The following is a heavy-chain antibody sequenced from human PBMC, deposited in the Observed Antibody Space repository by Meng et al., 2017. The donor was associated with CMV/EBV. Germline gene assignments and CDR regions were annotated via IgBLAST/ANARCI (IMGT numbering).Heavy chain of an antibody. CDR3: ARGRRVFLGYCSSTSCHDFDY. J-gene: IGHJ4*02. D-gene: IGHD2-2*01. Sequence: ASVKVSCKASGYTFTSYDINWVRQATGQGLEWIGWMNPNSGNTGYAQKFQGRVTITRNTSISTAYMELSSLRSEDTAVYYCARGRRVFLGYCSSTSCHDFDYWGQGTLVTVSS. CDR2: MNPNSGNT. V-gene: IGHV1-8*03. CDR1: GYTFTSYD.